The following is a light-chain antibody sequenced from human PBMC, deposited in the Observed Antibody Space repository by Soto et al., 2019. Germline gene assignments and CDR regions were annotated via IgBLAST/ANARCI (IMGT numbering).Light chain of an antibody. V-gene: IGKV3-20*01. CDR2: GAS. Sequence: EIVLTQSPGTLSLSPGKRATLSCRASQSVSSSYLAWYQQKPGQPPRLLIYGASSRATGIPDRFSGSGSGTDFTLTISRLEPEDFAVYYCQQYGSSPLTFGGGTKVDIK. CDR3: QQYGSSPLT. J-gene: IGKJ4*01. CDR1: QSVSSSY.